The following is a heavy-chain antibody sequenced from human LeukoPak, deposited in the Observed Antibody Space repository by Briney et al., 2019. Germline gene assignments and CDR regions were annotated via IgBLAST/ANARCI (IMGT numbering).Heavy chain of an antibody. CDR2: ICSNGGNT. Sequence: GGSLRLSCSASGFTFSSYAMHWVRQAPGKGLEYVSAICSNGGNTYYADSVKGRFTISRDNSKNTLYLQMSSLRAEDTAVYYCVASGSYYYYFDYWGQGTLVTVSS. D-gene: IGHD3-10*01. J-gene: IGHJ4*02. CDR3: VASGSYYYYFDY. V-gene: IGHV3-64D*06. CDR1: GFTFSSYA.